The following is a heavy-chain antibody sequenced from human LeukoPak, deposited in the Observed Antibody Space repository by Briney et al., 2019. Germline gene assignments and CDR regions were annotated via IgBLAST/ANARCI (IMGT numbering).Heavy chain of an antibody. CDR1: GFIFSDYG. Sequence: PGGSLRLSCAASGFIFSDYGMSWVRQAPGKGLEWVSTIGGRGGSTYYADSVKGRFTISRDNAKNTLYLQMNSLRAEDTAVYYCARDENDYGESNDAFDIWGQGTMVTVSS. D-gene: IGHD4-17*01. V-gene: IGHV3-23*01. CDR3: ARDENDYGESNDAFDI. CDR2: IGGRGGST. J-gene: IGHJ3*02.